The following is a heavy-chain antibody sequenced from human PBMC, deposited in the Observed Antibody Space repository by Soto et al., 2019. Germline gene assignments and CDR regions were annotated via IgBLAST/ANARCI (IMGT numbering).Heavy chain of an antibody. J-gene: IGHJ4*02. CDR3: GRGRSGQIVVFY. V-gene: IGHV1-2*02. Sequence: GASMKVSCKASGYTFTGHYIHWVRQAPEQGPEWMGEIGPESGATRYAQKFQGRVTMTRDTSITTVYMELKNLSPDDTAVYYCGRGRSGQIVVFYWGQGTPVTVSS. D-gene: IGHD1-26*01. CDR1: GYTFTGHY. CDR2: IGPESGAT.